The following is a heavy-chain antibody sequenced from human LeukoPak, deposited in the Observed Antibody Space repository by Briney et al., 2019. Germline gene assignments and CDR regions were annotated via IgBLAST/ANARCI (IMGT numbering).Heavy chain of an antibody. V-gene: IGHV4-38-2*02. J-gene: IGHJ4*02. CDR2: ISYGGTT. Sequence: PSETLSLTCSVSGYSITSGFYWGWIRQPPGKGLEWVGCISYGGTTYYNPSPKSRVAISLDMSKNHFSLRLSSVTAADTAVYYCATPGRDGYNSPFDYWGQGTLVTVSS. CDR1: GYSITSGFY. CDR3: ATPGRDGYNSPFDY. D-gene: IGHD5-24*01.